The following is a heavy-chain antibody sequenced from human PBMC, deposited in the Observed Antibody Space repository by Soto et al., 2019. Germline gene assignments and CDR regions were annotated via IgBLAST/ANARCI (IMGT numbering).Heavy chain of an antibody. D-gene: IGHD1-1*01. J-gene: IGHJ6*02. Sequence: QVQLVESGGGVVQPGRSLRLSCAASGFTFSSYAMQWVRQAPGKGLEWVAVISYYGSNKYYADSVKGRFTISRDNSKNTLYLQMNSLRAEDTAVYYCARDRLRYNWNDFPYYYYGMDVWGQGTTVTVSS. CDR3: ARDRLRYNWNDFPYYYYGMDV. CDR1: GFTFSSYA. V-gene: IGHV3-30-3*01. CDR2: ISYYGSNK.